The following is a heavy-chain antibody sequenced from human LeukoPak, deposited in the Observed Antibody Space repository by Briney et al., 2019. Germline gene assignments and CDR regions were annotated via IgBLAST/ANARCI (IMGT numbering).Heavy chain of an antibody. CDR3: AKDHGSGSQYNSLLDY. Sequence: SETLSLTCTVSGGSISSSSYYWGWIRQPPGKGLEWIGSIYYSGSTYYNPSLKSRVTISVDTSKNQFSLKLSSVTAADTAVYYCAKDHGSGSQYNSLLDYWGQGTLVTVSS. J-gene: IGHJ4*02. CDR1: GGSISSSSYY. CDR2: IYYSGST. D-gene: IGHD3-10*01. V-gene: IGHV4-39*02.